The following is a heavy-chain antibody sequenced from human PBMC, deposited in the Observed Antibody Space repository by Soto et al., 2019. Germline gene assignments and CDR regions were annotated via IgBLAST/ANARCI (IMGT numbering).Heavy chain of an antibody. CDR2: VSVSGGTT. CDR3: AQGLYYYDSSGYRLFDY. D-gene: IGHD3-22*01. CDR1: GFMFNNYA. V-gene: IGHV3-23*01. J-gene: IGHJ4*02. Sequence: GGSLRLSCAAPGFMFNNYAMSWVRQAPGKGLEWVSTVSVSGGTTYYADSLKGRFTISRDNSKKTVYLQMNRLRADDTAIYYCAQGLYYYDSSGYRLFDYWGQGTLVTVSS.